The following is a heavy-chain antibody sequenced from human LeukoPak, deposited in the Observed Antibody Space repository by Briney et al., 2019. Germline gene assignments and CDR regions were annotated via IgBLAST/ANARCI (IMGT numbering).Heavy chain of an antibody. CDR1: GYTFTGYY. CDR2: INPNSGGT. Sequence: ASVKVSCKASGYTFTGYYMHWVRQAPGQGLEWMEWINPNSGGTNYAQKFQGRVTMTRDTSISTAYMELSRLRSDDTAVYYCARRSSNYDFWSGALDWFDPWGQGTLVTVSS. V-gene: IGHV1-2*02. D-gene: IGHD3-3*01. J-gene: IGHJ5*02. CDR3: ARRSSNYDFWSGALDWFDP.